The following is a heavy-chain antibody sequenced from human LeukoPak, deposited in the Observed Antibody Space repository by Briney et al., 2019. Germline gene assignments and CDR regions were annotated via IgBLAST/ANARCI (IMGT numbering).Heavy chain of an antibody. D-gene: IGHD6-13*01. CDR1: GGSFSGYY. CDR3: ARDRVYYFDY. J-gene: IGHJ4*02. V-gene: IGHV4-34*01. Sequence: PSETLSLTCAVYGGSFSGYYWSWIRQPPGKGLEWIGEINHSGSTNYNLSLKSRVTISVDTSKNQFSLKLSSVTAADTAVYYCARDRVYYFDYWGQGTLVAVSS. CDR2: INHSGST.